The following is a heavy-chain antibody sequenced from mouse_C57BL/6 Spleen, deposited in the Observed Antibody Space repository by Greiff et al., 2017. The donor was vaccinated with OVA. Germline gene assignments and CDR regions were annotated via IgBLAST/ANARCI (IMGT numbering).Heavy chain of an antibody. CDR1: GFTFSSYA. Sequence: EVLLVESGGGFVKPGGSLQLSCAASGFTFSSYAMSWVRQTPEKRLEWVATISDGGSYTYYPDNVKGRFTISRNTAKNNLYLQMSHLKSEDTAMYYCARGGDYSNYGAYWGQGTLVTVSA. CDR3: ARGGDYSNYGAY. CDR2: ISDGGSYT. J-gene: IGHJ3*01. V-gene: IGHV5-4*01. D-gene: IGHD2-5*01.